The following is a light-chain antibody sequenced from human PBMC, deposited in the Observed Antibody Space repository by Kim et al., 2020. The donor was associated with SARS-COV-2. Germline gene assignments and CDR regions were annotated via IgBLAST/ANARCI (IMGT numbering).Light chain of an antibody. CDR2: EDV. CDR1: SGSIADTR. J-gene: IGLJ2*01. Sequence: NFMLTQPRSVSESPGRTVTISCTRSSGSIADTRVQWYQQRPGSVPTSLIFEDVERPSGVPDRFSASIDTASNSASLTISGLRIEDEADYYCQSHNPNSQAVFGEGTRLTVL. CDR3: QSHNPNSQAV. V-gene: IGLV6-57*04.